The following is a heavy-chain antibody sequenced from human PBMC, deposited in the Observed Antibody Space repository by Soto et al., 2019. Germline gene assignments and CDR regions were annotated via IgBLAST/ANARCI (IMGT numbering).Heavy chain of an antibody. J-gene: IGHJ4*02. D-gene: IGHD3-22*01. CDR1: GFTFSSYG. Sequence: GGSLRLSCAASGFTFSSYGMHWVRQAPGKGLEWVAVIWYDGSNKYYADSVKGRFTISRDNSKNTLYLQMNSLRAEDTAVYYCAREGGNYYDSSGYYFDYWGQGTLVNVSS. CDR2: IWYDGSNK. V-gene: IGHV3-33*01. CDR3: AREGGNYYDSSGYYFDY.